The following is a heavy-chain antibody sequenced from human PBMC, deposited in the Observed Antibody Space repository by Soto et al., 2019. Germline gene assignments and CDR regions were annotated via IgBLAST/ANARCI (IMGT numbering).Heavy chain of an antibody. V-gene: IGHV1-69*01. CDR2: IIPIFGAA. D-gene: IGHD7-27*01. CDR3: ARDGDRVTARH. J-gene: IGHJ4*02. Sequence: QVQVVQSGAAVKQPGSSVKVSCKVSGGTFSTYRISWVRQAPGQGLEWVGGIIPIFGAAKHAQKFQGRVTITADGSTSTVYRELSGLRSEDTAVYFCARDGDRVTARHWGQGTVVTVSS. CDR1: GGTFSTYR.